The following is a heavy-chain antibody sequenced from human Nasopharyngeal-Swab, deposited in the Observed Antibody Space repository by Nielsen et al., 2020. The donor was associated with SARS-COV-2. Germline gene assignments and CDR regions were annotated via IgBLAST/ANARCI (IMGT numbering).Heavy chain of an antibody. D-gene: IGHD4-11*01. V-gene: IGHV3-30*04. CDR2: IFQNARRQ. CDR3: TRDIGGQYGF. J-gene: IGHJ4*02. CDR1: GFTFSDSS. Sequence: GESLKISCAASGFTFSDSSMHWVRQAPGKGLEWVTIIFQNARRQFYAASVKGRFTISRDKAKNTLYLQMNSLRGDDTAVYYCTRDIGGQYGFWGQGNLVTVSS.